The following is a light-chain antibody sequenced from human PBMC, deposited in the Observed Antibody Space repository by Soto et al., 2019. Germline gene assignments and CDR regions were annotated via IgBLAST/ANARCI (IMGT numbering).Light chain of an antibody. CDR1: QSVSSSY. CDR2: GAS. J-gene: IGKJ1*01. V-gene: IGKV3-20*01. Sequence: EIVLTQSPGTLSLSPGERATLSCRASQSVSSSYLAWYQQKPGQAPRLLIYGASSRATGIPDRFSGSGSGTEFTLTISRLEPEDFEVYYCQQYANSWTFGQGTKVEIK. CDR3: QQYANSWT.